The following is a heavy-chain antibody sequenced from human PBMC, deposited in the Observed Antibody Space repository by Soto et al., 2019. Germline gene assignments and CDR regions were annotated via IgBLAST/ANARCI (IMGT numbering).Heavy chain of an antibody. J-gene: IGHJ6*02. CDR3: AKEFHDSSGYPKYYYYYGMDV. CDR1: RFTFSSYA. D-gene: IGHD3-22*01. CDR2: ISGSGGST. V-gene: IGHV3-23*01. Sequence: GSLGLSCADPRFTFSSYAMSWVRHATGKGLEWVSAISGSGGSTYYADSVKGRFTISRDNSKNTLYLQMNSLRAEDTAVYYCAKEFHDSSGYPKYYYYYGMDVWGQGTTVTVSS.